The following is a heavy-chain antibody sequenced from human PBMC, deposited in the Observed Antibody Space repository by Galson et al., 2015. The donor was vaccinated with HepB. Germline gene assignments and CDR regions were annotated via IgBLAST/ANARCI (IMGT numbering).Heavy chain of an antibody. V-gene: IGHV4-59*08. Sequence: LSLTCAVYGGSFSGYYWSWIRQPPGKGLEWIGYIYYSGSTNYNPSLKSRVTISVDTSKNQFSLKLSSVTAADTAVYYCARSMIVVSSLGGIFDYWGQGTLAAVSS. D-gene: IGHD3-22*01. J-gene: IGHJ4*02. CDR2: IYYSGST. CDR1: GGSFSGYY. CDR3: ARSMIVVSSLGGIFDY.